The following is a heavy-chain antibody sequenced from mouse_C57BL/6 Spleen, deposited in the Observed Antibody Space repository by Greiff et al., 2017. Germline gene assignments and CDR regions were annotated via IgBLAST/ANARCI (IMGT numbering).Heavy chain of an antibody. V-gene: IGHV1-9*01. CDR2: ILPGSGST. J-gene: IGHJ2*01. CDR1: GYTFTGYW. Sequence: VQLQQSGAELMTPGASVKLSCKATGYTFTGYWIEWVKQRPGHGLEWIGEILPGSGSTNYNEKFKGKATFTADTSSNTAYMQLSSLPTEDSAIYYGAGEGGYGSKGDYFGYWGKGTTLTVSS. CDR3: AGEGGYGSKGDYFGY. D-gene: IGHD1-1*01.